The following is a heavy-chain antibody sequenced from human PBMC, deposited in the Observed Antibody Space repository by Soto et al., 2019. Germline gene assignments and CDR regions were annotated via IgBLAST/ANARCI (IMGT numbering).Heavy chain of an antibody. J-gene: IGHJ6*02. CDR3: ARGAVRGSGRYYYYGMDV. V-gene: IGHV4-38-2*01. CDR2: IFHSGTT. D-gene: IGHD3-10*01. CDR1: GEYISNGYY. Sequence: PSETLSLTCAVSGEYISNGYYWAWIRQPPGKWLEWIGSIFHSGTTYYNPSIKSRVTIAVDTSKNQFSLKLSSVTAADSAVYYCARGAVRGSGRYYYYGMDVWGQGTTVTVSS.